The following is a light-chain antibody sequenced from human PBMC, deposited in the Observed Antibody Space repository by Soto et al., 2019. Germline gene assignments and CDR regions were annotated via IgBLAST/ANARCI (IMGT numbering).Light chain of an antibody. V-gene: IGKV3-11*01. CDR2: DAS. CDR1: QSVSSY. CDR3: QQRSNWPPVFT. Sequence: EIVLTQSPATLSLSPGERATLSCRASQSVSSYLAWYQQKAGQAPRLLIYDASNRATGIPARFSGSGSGTDFTLTISSLEPEDFAVYYCQQRSNWPPVFTFGPGTIVDIK. J-gene: IGKJ3*01.